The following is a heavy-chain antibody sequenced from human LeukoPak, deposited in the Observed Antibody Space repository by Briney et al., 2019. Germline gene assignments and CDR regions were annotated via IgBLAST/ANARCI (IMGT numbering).Heavy chain of an antibody. CDR3: AKFPYGDYVHY. J-gene: IGHJ4*02. V-gene: IGHV3-7*05. CDR2: IKGDGSEK. D-gene: IGHD4-17*01. CDR1: GFNFSSYS. Sequence: GGSLRLSCAASGFNFSSYSLSWVRQAPGKGLEWVANIKGDGSEKYHVDSVKGRFTISRDNAKNSLYLQMNSLRAEDTAVYYCAKFPYGDYVHYWGQGTLVTVSS.